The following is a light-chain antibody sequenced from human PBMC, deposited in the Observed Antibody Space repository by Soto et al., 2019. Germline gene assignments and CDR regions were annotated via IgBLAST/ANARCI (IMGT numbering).Light chain of an antibody. CDR1: QGIGTD. CDR2: AAS. Sequence: AIPLTQSPSSLSASVGDSISITCRASQGIGTDLGWYQQKPGKAPKLLIYAASKLHTGVPSNFSGRRSGTDFTLTISNLQPDDFATYYCLQNYNYPWTFGNGTKVEIK. CDR3: LQNYNYPWT. J-gene: IGKJ1*01. V-gene: IGKV1-6*01.